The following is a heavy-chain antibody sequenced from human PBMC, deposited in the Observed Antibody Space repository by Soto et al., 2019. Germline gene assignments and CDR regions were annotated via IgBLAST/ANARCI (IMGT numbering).Heavy chain of an antibody. V-gene: IGHV1-69*12. Sequence: QVQLVQSGAEVKKPGSSVKVSCKASGGTFSSYAISWVRQAPGQGLEWMGGIIPIFGTANYAQKFQGRVTITADESTSTAYMELSSLRSEDTAVYYRATGLRIVVARRWYFDLWGRGTLVTVSS. CDR1: GGTFSSYA. CDR2: IIPIFGTA. D-gene: IGHD3-22*01. J-gene: IGHJ2*01. CDR3: ATGLRIVVARRWYFDL.